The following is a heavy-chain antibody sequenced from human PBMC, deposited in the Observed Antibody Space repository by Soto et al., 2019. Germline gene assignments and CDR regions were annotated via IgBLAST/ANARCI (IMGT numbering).Heavy chain of an antibody. CDR1: GYSFTSYG. J-gene: IGHJ4*02. CDR3: ARDDFDWLSHDY. CDR2: ISAYNGNT. D-gene: IGHD3-9*01. V-gene: IGHV1-18*01. Sequence: ASVKVSCKASGYSFTSYGISWVRQAPGQGLEWMGWISAYNGNTNYAQKLQGRVTMTTDTSTSTAYMELRSLRSDDTAVYYCARDDFDWLSHDYWGQGTLVTVSS.